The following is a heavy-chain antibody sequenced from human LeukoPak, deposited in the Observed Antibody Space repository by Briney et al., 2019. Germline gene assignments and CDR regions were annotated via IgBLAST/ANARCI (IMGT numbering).Heavy chain of an antibody. Sequence: GGSLRLSCAASGFTFSSYGMHWVRQAPGKGLEWVAVIWYDGSNKYYADSVKGRLTISRDNSKNTLYLQMNSLRAEDTAVYYCARDRHGDYSFDYWGQGTLVTVSS. J-gene: IGHJ4*02. CDR3: ARDRHGDYSFDY. CDR1: GFTFSSYG. V-gene: IGHV3-33*01. D-gene: IGHD4-17*01. CDR2: IWYDGSNK.